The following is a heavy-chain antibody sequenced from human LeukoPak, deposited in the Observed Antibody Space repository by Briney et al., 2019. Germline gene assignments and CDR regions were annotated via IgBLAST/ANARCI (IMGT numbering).Heavy chain of an antibody. CDR2: IIPIFGTA. Sequence: SVKVSCKASGGTFSSYAISWVRQAPGQGLEWMGGIIPIFGTANYAQKFQGRVTITADESTSTAYMELSSLRSEDTAVYYCARRYCSGGSCYSGFDPWGQGTLVTVSS. CDR1: GGTFSSYA. J-gene: IGHJ5*02. V-gene: IGHV1-69*13. CDR3: ARRYCSGGSCYSGFDP. D-gene: IGHD2-15*01.